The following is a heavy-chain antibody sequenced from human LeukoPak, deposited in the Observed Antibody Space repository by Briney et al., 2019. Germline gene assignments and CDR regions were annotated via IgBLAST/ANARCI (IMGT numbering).Heavy chain of an antibody. D-gene: IGHD2-15*01. CDR3: ARPTCSGGSCYTGWFDP. V-gene: IGHV3-33*01. J-gene: IGHJ5*02. CDR1: GFTFSSYG. CDR2: IWYDGSNK. Sequence: PGRSLRLSCAASGFTFSSYGMHWVRQAPGKGLEWVAVIWYDGSNKYYADSVKGRFTISRDNSKNTLYLQMNSLRAEDTAVYYCARPTCSGGSCYTGWFDPWGQGTLVTVSS.